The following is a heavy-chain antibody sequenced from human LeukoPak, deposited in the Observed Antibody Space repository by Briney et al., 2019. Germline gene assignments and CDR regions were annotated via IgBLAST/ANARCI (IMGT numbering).Heavy chain of an antibody. CDR2: ISYDGSNK. V-gene: IGHV3-30*04. D-gene: IGHD5-12*01. CDR1: GFTFSSYA. Sequence: GGSLRLSCAASGFTFSSYAMHWVRQAPGRGLEWVAIISYDGSNKYYADSVKGRFTISRENSKNTLYVQMNSLRAEDTAVYYCARGPSGYHNTGGQGTLVTVSS. CDR3: ARGPSGYHNT. J-gene: IGHJ4*02.